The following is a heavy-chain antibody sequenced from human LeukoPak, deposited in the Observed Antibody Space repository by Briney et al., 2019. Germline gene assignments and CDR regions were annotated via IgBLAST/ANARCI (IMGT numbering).Heavy chain of an antibody. CDR2: ISAYNGNT. V-gene: IGHV1-18*01. CDR3: ARDGAHNYCSGGSCYYVH. D-gene: IGHD2-15*01. CDR1: GYTFTSYG. J-gene: IGHJ4*02. Sequence: ASVKVSFKASGYTFTSYGISWVRQAPGQGLEWMGWISAYNGNTNYAQKLQGRVTMTTDTSTSTAYMELRSLRSDDTAVYYCARDGAHNYCSGGSCYYVHWGQGTLVTVSS.